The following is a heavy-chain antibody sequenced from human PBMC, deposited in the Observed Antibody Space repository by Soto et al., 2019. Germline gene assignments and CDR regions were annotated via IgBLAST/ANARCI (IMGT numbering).Heavy chain of an antibody. CDR2: ISYDGSNK. J-gene: IGHJ6*02. V-gene: IGHV3-30-3*01. Sequence: LRLSCAASGFTFSSYAMHWVRQAPGKGLEWVAVISYDGSNKYYADSVKGRFTISRDNSKNTLYLQMNSLRAEDTAVYYCARDSRGYQLPDGMDVWGQGTTVTVSS. CDR1: GFTFSSYA. D-gene: IGHD2-2*01. CDR3: ARDSRGYQLPDGMDV.